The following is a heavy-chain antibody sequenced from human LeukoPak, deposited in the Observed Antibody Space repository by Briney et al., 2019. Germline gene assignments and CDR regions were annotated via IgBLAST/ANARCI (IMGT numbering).Heavy chain of an antibody. CDR3: ATLYVTDELTIFGVVIKTDDAFDI. J-gene: IGHJ3*02. D-gene: IGHD3-3*01. CDR1: GYTFTSYA. V-gene: IGHV1-69*13. CDR2: IIPIFGTA. Sequence: GASVKVSCKASGYTFTSYAMNWVRQAPGQGLEWMGGIIPIFGTANYAQKFQGRATITADESTSTAYMELSSLRSEDTAVYYCATLYVTDELTIFGVVIKTDDAFDIWGQGTMVTVSS.